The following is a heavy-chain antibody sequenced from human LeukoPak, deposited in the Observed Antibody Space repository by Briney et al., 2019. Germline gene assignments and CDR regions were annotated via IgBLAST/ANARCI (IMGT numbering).Heavy chain of an antibody. CDR2: IYYSGST. J-gene: IGHJ6*02. CDR3: DREVTIYAYGMDV. D-gene: IGHD3-9*01. CDR1: GGSLSSGVYY. V-gene: IGHV4-30-4*01. Sequence: SQTLSLTPTVGGGSLSSGVYYSRCIRPPRGKGLEWIGYIYYSGSTYYNPSFKSRVTISVNTSKNQFSLKLSYVTAADTAVYYCDREVTIYAYGMDVWGQGTTVTVSS.